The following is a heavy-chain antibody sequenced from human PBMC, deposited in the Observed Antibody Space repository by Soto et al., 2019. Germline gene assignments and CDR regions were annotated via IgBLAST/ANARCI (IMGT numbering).Heavy chain of an antibody. Sequence: ESGPTLVNPTQTLTLTCTFSGFSLSTSGVGVGWIRQPPGKALEWLALLYLNDDKRYSPSLKSRLTITKDTSKNQVVLTMTNMDPEDTATYYCAHSLGLLWASMGPWGAWGQGTLVTVSS. V-gene: IGHV2-5*01. CDR3: AHSLGLLWASMGPWGA. J-gene: IGHJ5*02. CDR2: LYLNDDK. D-gene: IGHD3-10*01. CDR1: GFSLSTSGVG.